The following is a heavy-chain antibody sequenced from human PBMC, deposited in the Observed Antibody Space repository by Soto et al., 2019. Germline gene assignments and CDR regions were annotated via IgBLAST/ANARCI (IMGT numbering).Heavy chain of an antibody. V-gene: IGHV3-53*04. CDR2: IYSGGYT. CDR3: ARVYGDYGGFFEY. D-gene: IGHD4-17*01. J-gene: IGHJ4*02. CDR1: GFIVNSNY. Sequence: GGSLRLSCAASGFIVNSNYMSWVRQVPGKRLEWVSVIYSGGYTHYADSVKGRFTISRHNIKNTLYLQMNSLRAEYTAVYYCARVYGDYGGFFEYWGQGTQVTVSS.